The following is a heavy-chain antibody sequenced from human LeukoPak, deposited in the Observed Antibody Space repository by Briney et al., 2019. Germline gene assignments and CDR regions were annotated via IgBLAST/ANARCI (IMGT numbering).Heavy chain of an antibody. Sequence: GGSLRLSCAASGFTFSSFEMHWVRQAPGKGLEWVSHISSSGDTINYADSVKGRFSISRDNSKNSLFLQMSSLRAEDTAVYCCVRVPVLLWFGELPLYFDYWGQGTLVTVSS. D-gene: IGHD3-10*01. CDR2: ISSSGDTI. J-gene: IGHJ4*02. CDR1: GFTFSSFE. CDR3: VRVPVLLWFGELPLYFDY. V-gene: IGHV3-48*03.